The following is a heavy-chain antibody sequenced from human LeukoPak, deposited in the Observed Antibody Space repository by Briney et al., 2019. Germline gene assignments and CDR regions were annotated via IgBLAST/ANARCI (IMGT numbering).Heavy chain of an antibody. J-gene: IGHJ4*02. Sequence: GASVKVSCKASGYTFTSYYMHWVRRAPGQGLEWMGTFDPENGEIIYAQKFQGRVTMTEDTSTDTAYMELSSLRSEDTAVYYCTTKYYYDNNDYYLIDYWGQGTLVTVSS. CDR1: GYTFTSYY. D-gene: IGHD3-22*01. CDR2: FDPENGEI. CDR3: TTKYYYDNNDYYLIDY. V-gene: IGHV1-24*01.